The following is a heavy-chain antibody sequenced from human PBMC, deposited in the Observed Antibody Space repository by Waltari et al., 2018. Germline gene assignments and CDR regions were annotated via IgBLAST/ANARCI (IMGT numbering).Heavy chain of an antibody. D-gene: IGHD3-3*01. CDR1: GGTFSRYA. V-gene: IGHV1-69*05. CDR3: ARVPGDFWSGYGAFDI. Sequence: QVQLVQSGAEVKKPGSSVKVSCKASGGTFSRYAISWVRQAPGQGLEWMGGIIPIFGTANDAQKFQGIVTITTDESTSTADMELSSLRSEDTAVYYCARVPGDFWSGYGAFDIWGQGTMVTVSS. CDR2: IIPIFGTA. J-gene: IGHJ3*02.